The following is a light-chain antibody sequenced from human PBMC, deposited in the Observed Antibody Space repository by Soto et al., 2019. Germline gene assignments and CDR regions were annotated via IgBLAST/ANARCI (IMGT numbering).Light chain of an antibody. CDR2: EVT. Sequence: QSVLTQPPSAAGSPGQSVTISCTGTSNDVGIYNSVSWYQQHPGKAPKLMIYEVTKRPSGVPDRFSGSKSGNTASLTVSGLQAEEEADYYCSSYAGSNPYVFGTGTKVTVL. CDR1: SNDVGIYNS. CDR3: SSYAGSNPYV. J-gene: IGLJ1*01. V-gene: IGLV2-8*01.